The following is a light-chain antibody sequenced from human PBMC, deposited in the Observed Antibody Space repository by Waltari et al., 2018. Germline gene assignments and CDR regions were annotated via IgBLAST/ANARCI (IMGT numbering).Light chain of an antibody. CDR3: MQALQTPLT. CDR1: HILLHSNGYNY. J-gene: IGKJ4*01. CDR2: LGA. V-gene: IGKV2-28*01. Sequence: DIVMTQSPLSLPVTPGEPASISCRSRHILLHSNGYNYLDWYLQKPGQSPQLLIYLGANRASGAPDRFSGSGSGTYFTLKISRVEAEDVGVYYCMQALQTPLTFGGGTKVEIK.